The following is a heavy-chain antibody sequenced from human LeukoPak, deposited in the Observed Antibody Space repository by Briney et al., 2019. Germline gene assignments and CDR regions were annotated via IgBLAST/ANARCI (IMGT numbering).Heavy chain of an antibody. CDR1: GYTFTGYY. V-gene: IGHV1-2*02. Sequence: GASVKVSCKASGYTFTGYYMHWVRQAPGQGLEWMGWINPNSGGTNYAQSFQGRVTMTRDTSMSTAYMELSSLTSNDTAVYYCASRGSNWDDFDYWGHGTLVTVSS. D-gene: IGHD4-11*01. CDR3: ASRGSNWDDFDY. CDR2: INPNSGGT. J-gene: IGHJ4*01.